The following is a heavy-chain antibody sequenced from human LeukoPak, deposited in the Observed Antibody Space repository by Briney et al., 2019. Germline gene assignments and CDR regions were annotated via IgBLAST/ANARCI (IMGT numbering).Heavy chain of an antibody. J-gene: IGHJ6*04. CDR2: IGDSGGST. Sequence: GGSLRLSCAASGFTFSNHAMSGVRQAPGKGLEWVSVIGDSGGSTYYADSVKGRFTISRDNSKNTLYLQMNSLRADDTAVYHCAKGGASSPYTYIDVWGKGTTVIVSS. D-gene: IGHD6-6*01. V-gene: IGHV3-23*01. CDR3: AKGGASSPYTYIDV. CDR1: GFTFSNHA.